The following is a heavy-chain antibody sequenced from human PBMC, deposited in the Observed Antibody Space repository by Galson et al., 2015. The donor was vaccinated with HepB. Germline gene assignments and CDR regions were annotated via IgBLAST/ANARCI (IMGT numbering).Heavy chain of an antibody. CDR3: ARVSNNWNSYWFDP. Sequence: SVKVSCKASGYTFTSYGISWVRQAPGQGLEWMGWISAYNGNTNYAQKLQGRVTMTTDTSTSTAYMELRSLRSDDTAVYYCARVSNNWNSYWFDPWGQGTLVTVSS. CDR2: ISAYNGNT. V-gene: IGHV1-18*01. J-gene: IGHJ5*02. D-gene: IGHD1-7*01. CDR1: GYTFTSYG.